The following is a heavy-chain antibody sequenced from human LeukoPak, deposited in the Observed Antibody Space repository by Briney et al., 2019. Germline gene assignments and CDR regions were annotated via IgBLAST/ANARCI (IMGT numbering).Heavy chain of an antibody. V-gene: IGHV1-18*01. D-gene: IGHD6-19*01. Sequence: GASVKVSCKASGYTFTRYGINWVRQAPGQGLEWVGWISGYNEKTNYAQKFQGRVTMTTDTSTSTAYMELRRLRSDDTAVYYCARDPGSFLSGSGWLNWFEPWGQGTLVTVSS. CDR1: GYTFTRYG. CDR2: ISGYNEKT. CDR3: ARDPGSFLSGSGWLNWFEP. J-gene: IGHJ5*02.